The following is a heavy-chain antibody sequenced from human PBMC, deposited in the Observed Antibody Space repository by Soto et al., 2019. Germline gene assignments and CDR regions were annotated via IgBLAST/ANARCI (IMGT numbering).Heavy chain of an antibody. Sequence: QLQLQESGPGLVKPSETLSLTCTASGGSISSSSYYWGWIRQPPGKGLEWIGSIYYSGSTYYNPSLKSRVTISVDTSKNQFSLKLSSVTAADTAVYYCARLLRHNYYGMDVWGQGTTVTVSS. CDR1: GGSISSSSYY. J-gene: IGHJ6*02. D-gene: IGHD5-12*01. CDR2: IYYSGST. V-gene: IGHV4-39*01. CDR3: ARLLRHNYYGMDV.